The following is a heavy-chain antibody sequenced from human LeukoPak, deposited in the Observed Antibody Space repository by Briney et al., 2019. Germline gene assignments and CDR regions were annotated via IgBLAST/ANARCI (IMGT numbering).Heavy chain of an antibody. CDR2: ISSTGGNT. Sequence: GGSLRLSCAASGFIFSDYGMSWARQAPGKGLEWVSVISSTGGNTYYADSVKGRFTISRDNSKNTVYLQMNSLRAEDTALYYCSKEGSDDYYFDFWGKGTLLPVSS. CDR3: SKEGSDDYYFDF. J-gene: IGHJ4*02. D-gene: IGHD2-21*02. V-gene: IGHV3-23*01. CDR1: GFIFSDYG.